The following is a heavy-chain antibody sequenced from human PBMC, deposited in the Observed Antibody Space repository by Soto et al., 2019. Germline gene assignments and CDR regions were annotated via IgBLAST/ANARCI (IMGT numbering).Heavy chain of an antibody. J-gene: IGHJ4*01. CDR2: INPHSGGT. V-gene: IGHV1-2*02. CDR1: GYTFSGFGSY. D-gene: IGHD2-8*01. CDR3: RVTGVSEVDY. Sequence: GSSVNVSCKASGYTFSGFGSYLHWVRQAPGQGLESVGWINPHSGGTHSAQKFQGRVTMTRGASISTAYMELSRLTSDDTALYYCRVTGVSEVDYWG.